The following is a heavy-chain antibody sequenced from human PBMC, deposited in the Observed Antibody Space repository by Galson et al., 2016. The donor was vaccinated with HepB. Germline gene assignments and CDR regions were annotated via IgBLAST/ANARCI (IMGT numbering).Heavy chain of an antibody. J-gene: IGHJ4*02. CDR3: ASHAASGSYSDYFPH. D-gene: IGHD3-10*01. CDR1: GLTFSSYA. V-gene: IGHV3-23*01. Sequence: SLRLSCAASGLTFSSYAMPWVRQAPGKGLEWVSTITDNGGHTYYADSVKGRFTISRDNSKNTLYLQMNSLRAEDTALYYCASHAASGSYSDYFPHWGQGTLVTVSS. CDR2: ITDNGGHT.